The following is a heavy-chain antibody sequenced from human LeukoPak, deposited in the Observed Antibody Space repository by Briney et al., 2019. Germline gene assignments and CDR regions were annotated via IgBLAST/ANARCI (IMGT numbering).Heavy chain of an antibody. CDR3: ARGPYSYDSSGAFDI. V-gene: IGHV4-38-2*02. CDR2: IYHSGST. D-gene: IGHD3-22*01. CDR1: GYSISSGYY. Sequence: SETLSLTCTVSGYSISSGYYWGWIRQPPGKGLEWIGSIYHSGSTYYNPSLKSRVTISVDTSKNQFSLKLSSVTAADTTVYYCARGPYSYDSSGAFDIWGQGTMVTVSS. J-gene: IGHJ3*02.